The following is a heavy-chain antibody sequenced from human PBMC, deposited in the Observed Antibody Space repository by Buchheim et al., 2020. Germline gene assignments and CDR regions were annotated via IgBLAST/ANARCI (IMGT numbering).Heavy chain of an antibody. Sequence: QVQLVQSGAEVKKPGASVKVSCKASGYTFTSYYMHWVRQAPGQGLEWMGIINPSGGSTSYAQKFQGRVTMPRETSTSKVYMELSSLRSEDTAVYYCARALEKYSSSSDFDYWGQGTL. D-gene: IGHD6-6*01. CDR3: ARALEKYSSSSDFDY. J-gene: IGHJ4*02. CDR1: GYTFTSYY. V-gene: IGHV1-46*03. CDR2: INPSGGST.